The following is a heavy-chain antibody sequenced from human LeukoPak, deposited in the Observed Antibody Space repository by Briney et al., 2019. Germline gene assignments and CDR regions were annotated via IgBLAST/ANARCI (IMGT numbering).Heavy chain of an antibody. CDR2: IYTSGST. D-gene: IGHD3-10*01. CDR1: GGSISSYY. V-gene: IGHV4-4*07. J-gene: IGHJ4*02. CDR3: ASLYYYGSGSQNPFDY. Sequence: SETLSLTCTVSGGSISSYYWSWIRQPAGEGLEWIGRIYTSGSTNYNPSLKSRVTMSVDTSKNQFSLKLSSVTAADTAVHYCASLYYYGSGSQNPFDYWGQGTLVTVSS.